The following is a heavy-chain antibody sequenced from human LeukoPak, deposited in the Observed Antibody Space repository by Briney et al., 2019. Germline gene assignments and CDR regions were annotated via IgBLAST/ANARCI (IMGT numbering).Heavy chain of an antibody. D-gene: IGHD3-22*01. CDR2: INTSGST. Sequence: SETLSLTCIVSGGSISGKYWSWIRQPAGKGLEWIGRINTSGSTYYNPSLKSRVTISVDTSKNQFSLKLSSVTAADTAVYYCTRQPYYYDSSGLGWGQGTLVTVSS. CDR1: GGSISGKY. V-gene: IGHV4-4*07. CDR3: TRQPYYYDSSGLG. J-gene: IGHJ4*02.